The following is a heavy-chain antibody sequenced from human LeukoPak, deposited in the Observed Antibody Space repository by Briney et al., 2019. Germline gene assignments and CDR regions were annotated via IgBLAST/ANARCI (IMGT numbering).Heavy chain of an antibody. Sequence: SETLSLTCTVSGASINSHYWSWIRQPPGKALEWIGHIYYSGSTNYNPSLKSRVTISVDTSKNQFSLRLSSVTAADTAVYYCARDDGGGRELDKWGQGTLVTVSS. D-gene: IGHD3-10*01. J-gene: IGHJ4*02. CDR1: GASINSHY. CDR3: ARDDGGGRELDK. V-gene: IGHV4-59*11. CDR2: IYYSGST.